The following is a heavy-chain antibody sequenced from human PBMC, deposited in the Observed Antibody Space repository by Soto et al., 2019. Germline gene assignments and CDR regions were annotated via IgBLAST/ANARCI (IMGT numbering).Heavy chain of an antibody. J-gene: IGHJ6*02. CDR2: IYYSGST. D-gene: IGHD3-3*01. V-gene: IGHV4-31*03. CDR1: GGSISSGGYY. Sequence: TLSLTCTVSGGSISSGGYYWSWIRQHPGKGLEWIGYIYYSGSTYYNPSLKSRVTISVDTSKNQFSLKLSSVTAADTAVYYCARRWGFWSGYPPHYYYYGMDVWGQGTTVTVS. CDR3: ARRWGFWSGYPPHYYYYGMDV.